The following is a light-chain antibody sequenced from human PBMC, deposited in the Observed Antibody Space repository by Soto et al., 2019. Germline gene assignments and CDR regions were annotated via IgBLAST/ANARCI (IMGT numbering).Light chain of an antibody. Sequence: QSVLTQPPSASGTPGQRVTISCSGSSSNIGSNYVYWYQQLPGTAPKLLIYRNDQRPSGVPDRYSGSKSGTSASLAISGLWSDDEADYYCAAWDDSLRGVLFGGGTKLTVL. J-gene: IGLJ3*02. CDR3: AAWDDSLRGVL. CDR1: SSNIGSNY. CDR2: RND. V-gene: IGLV1-47*03.